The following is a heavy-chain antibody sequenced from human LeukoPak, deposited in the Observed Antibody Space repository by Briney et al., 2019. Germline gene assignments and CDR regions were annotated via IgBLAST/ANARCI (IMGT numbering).Heavy chain of an antibody. J-gene: IGHJ4*02. D-gene: IGHD6-19*01. Sequence: PGGSLRLSCAASGFTFRRSWMSWVRQAPGKGLEWVANIKEEGSEKYYVDSVKGRFTISRDNGRNSLYLQMTSLRAEDTAVYYCARDQRQWLYWGQGILVTVSS. CDR3: ARDQRQWLY. CDR2: IKEEGSEK. CDR1: GFTFRRSW. V-gene: IGHV3-7*01.